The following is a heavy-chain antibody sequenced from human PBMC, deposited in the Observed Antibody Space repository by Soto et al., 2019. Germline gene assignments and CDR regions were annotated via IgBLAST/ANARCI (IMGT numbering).Heavy chain of an antibody. CDR1: GGSIRSYY. J-gene: IGHJ4*02. CDR3: ARHHDS. V-gene: IGHV4-59*08. Sequence: SETLSLTYPVAGGSIRSYYWSWIRQPPGKGLEWIGYIYYSGSTNYNPSLKSRVTISVDTSKNQFSLKLSSVTAADTAVYYCARHHDSWSQGTLVTVSS. CDR2: IYYSGST.